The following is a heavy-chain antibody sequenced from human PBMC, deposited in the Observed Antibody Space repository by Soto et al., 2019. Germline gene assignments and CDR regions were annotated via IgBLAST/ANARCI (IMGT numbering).Heavy chain of an antibody. V-gene: IGHV4-59*01. Sequence: SETLSLTCTVSGGSISSYYWSWIRQPPGKGLEWIGYIYYSGSTNYNPSLKSRVTISVDTSKNQFSLKLSSVTAADTAVYYCARVGYDSSGYYDYWGQGTLVTSPQ. CDR1: GGSISSYY. CDR3: ARVGYDSSGYYDY. J-gene: IGHJ4*02. D-gene: IGHD3-22*01. CDR2: IYYSGST.